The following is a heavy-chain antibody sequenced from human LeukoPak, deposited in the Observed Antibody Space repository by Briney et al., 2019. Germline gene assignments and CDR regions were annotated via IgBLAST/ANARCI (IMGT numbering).Heavy chain of an antibody. V-gene: IGHV4-38-2*01. D-gene: IGHD6-19*01. CDR2: IYHTGNT. CDR3: AADRSGWYLGYYFDY. J-gene: IGHJ4*02. CDR1: GYSISSGYY. Sequence: SETLSLTCAVAGYSISSGYYWAWIRQPPGRGLEWIANIYHTGNTYYNPSLNSRVTMSVDTSKNQFSLKLSSVTAADTAVYYCAADRSGWYLGYYFDYWGQGTLVTVSS.